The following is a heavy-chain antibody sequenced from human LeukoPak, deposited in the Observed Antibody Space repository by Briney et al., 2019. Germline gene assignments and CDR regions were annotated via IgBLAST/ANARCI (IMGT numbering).Heavy chain of an antibody. Sequence: GGSLRLSCAASGFTFSSYSMNWVRQAPGKGLEWVSHITASGTAMFYADSVKGRFTISRDNAKNSLYLQMNSLRAEDTALYYCAKDMVATLEYYFDYWGQGTLVTVSS. CDR2: ITASGTAM. D-gene: IGHD5-12*01. J-gene: IGHJ4*02. V-gene: IGHV3-48*04. CDR3: AKDMVATLEYYFDY. CDR1: GFTFSSYS.